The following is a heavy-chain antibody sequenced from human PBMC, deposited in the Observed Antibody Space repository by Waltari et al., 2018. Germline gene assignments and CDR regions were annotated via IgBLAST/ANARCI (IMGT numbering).Heavy chain of an antibody. D-gene: IGHD2-15*01. CDR3: ARANIVVVVDPNNWFDP. Sequence: QVQLVQSGAEVKKPGASVKVSCKASGYTFTSYGISWVRQAPGQGLEWMGWISAYNGNTNYAQKLQGRVTMTTDTSTSTAYMELRSLRSDDTAVYYCARANIVVVVDPNNWFDPWGQGTLVTVSS. J-gene: IGHJ5*02. CDR2: ISAYNGNT. V-gene: IGHV1-18*01. CDR1: GYTFTSYG.